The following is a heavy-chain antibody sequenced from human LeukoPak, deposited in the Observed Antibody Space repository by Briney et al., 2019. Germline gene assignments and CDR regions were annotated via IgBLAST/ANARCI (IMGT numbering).Heavy chain of an antibody. J-gene: IGHJ6*02. CDR3: ARDGGIAASPGDYYYYYGMDV. D-gene: IGHD6-6*01. Sequence: GGSLRLSCAASVFTCSDYYMSWIPQAPGKGLECVSYITSSGNTIYYADSLKGRFTISRDNAKKSLYLQMDSLRAEDAAVYYCARDGGIAASPGDYYYYYGMDVWGEGTTVTVS. V-gene: IGHV3-11*01. CDR2: ITSSGNTI. CDR1: VFTCSDYY.